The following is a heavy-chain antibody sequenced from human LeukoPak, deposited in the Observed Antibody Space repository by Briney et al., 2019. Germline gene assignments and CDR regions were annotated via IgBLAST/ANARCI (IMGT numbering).Heavy chain of an antibody. D-gene: IGHD6-19*01. CDR2: ISGSGGSK. V-gene: IGHV3-23*01. CDR1: GFTFSSYA. Sequence: GGSLRLSCAASGFTFSSYAMSWVRQAPEKGLEGVSSISGSGGSKWFADSVKGRFTISRDNSENTLYLQMNRLRAEDTALYYCAKESSVAGAGLLDYWGQGTLVTVSS. CDR3: AKESSVAGAGLLDY. J-gene: IGHJ4*02.